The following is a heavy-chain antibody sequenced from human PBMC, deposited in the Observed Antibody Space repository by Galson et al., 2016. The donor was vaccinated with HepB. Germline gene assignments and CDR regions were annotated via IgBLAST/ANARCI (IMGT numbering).Heavy chain of an antibody. Sequence: SLRLSCAASGFTFSSYGMHWVRQAPGKGLEWVAIIWYDGSNKYYADSVKGRFTISRDNSKNTLYLQMKSLRAEDTAVYYCARDLYSYGYSVDYWCQGTLVTVSS. V-gene: IGHV3-33*01. CDR3: ARDLYSYGYSVDY. CDR2: IWYDGSNK. J-gene: IGHJ4*02. D-gene: IGHD5-18*01. CDR1: GFTFSSYG.